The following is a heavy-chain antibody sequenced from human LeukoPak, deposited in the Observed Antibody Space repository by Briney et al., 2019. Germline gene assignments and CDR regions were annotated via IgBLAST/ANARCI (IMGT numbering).Heavy chain of an antibody. D-gene: IGHD1-26*01. CDR1: GFTFSSYA. CDR3: AKKMSGNYYFDY. Sequence: GGSLRLSCAASGFTFSSYAMSWVRQSPGKGLEWVSVISGGGGSTYYADSVKGRFTISRDNSKNTLYLQMNSLRAEDTAVYYCAKKMSGNYYFDYWGQGTLVTVSS. J-gene: IGHJ4*02. CDR2: ISGGGGST. V-gene: IGHV3-23*01.